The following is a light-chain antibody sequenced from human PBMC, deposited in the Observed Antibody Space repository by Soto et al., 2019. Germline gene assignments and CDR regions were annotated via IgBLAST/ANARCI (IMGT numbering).Light chain of an antibody. Sequence: QSALTQPASVSGSPGQSITISCSGTSRDVGRYNYVSWYQQHPGKAPRLMIYEFSNRPSGISNRFSGSKSGNTASLTISGLQAEDEADYFCSSYTKVNALVVFGGGTKLTVL. J-gene: IGLJ2*01. CDR1: SRDVGRYNY. V-gene: IGLV2-14*01. CDR2: EFS. CDR3: SSYTKVNALVV.